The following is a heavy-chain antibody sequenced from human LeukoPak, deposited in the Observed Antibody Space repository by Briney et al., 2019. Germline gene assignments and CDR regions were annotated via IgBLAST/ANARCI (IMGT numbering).Heavy chain of an antibody. CDR2: ISSSSSYI. D-gene: IGHD3-22*01. CDR3: ARDRGYYDSSAHAFDI. Sequence: GGSLRLSCAASGFTFSIYSMNWVRQAPGKGLEWVSSISSSSSYIYYADSVKGRFTISRDNAKNSLYLQMNSLRAEDTAVYYCARDRGYYDSSAHAFDIWGQGTMVTVSS. V-gene: IGHV3-21*01. CDR1: GFTFSIYS. J-gene: IGHJ3*02.